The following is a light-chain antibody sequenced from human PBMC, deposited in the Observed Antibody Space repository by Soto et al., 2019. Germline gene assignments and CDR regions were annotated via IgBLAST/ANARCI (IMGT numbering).Light chain of an antibody. V-gene: IGLV2-23*02. CDR2: EVT. Sequence: QSALTQPASVSGSPGQSITISCSGATGDVGIVSWYQHHPGKPPKLMIHEVTKRPSGVSDRFSGSKSGNSAFLTISGLQAEDEADYFCCSFGSSGYVFGTGTKLTVL. J-gene: IGLJ1*01. CDR1: TGDVGI. CDR3: CSFGSSGYV.